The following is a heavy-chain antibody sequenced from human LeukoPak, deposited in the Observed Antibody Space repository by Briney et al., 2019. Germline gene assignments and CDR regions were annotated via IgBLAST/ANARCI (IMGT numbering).Heavy chain of an antibody. V-gene: IGHV4-34*01. Sequence: SETLSLTCAVYGGSFSGYYWSWIRQPPGKGLEWIGEINHSGSTNYNPSLKSRVTISVDTSKNQFSLQLNSVTPEDTAVYYCARGRAAVGPPLDSWGQGTLVTVSS. D-gene: IGHD6-13*01. J-gene: IGHJ5*01. CDR3: ARGRAAVGPPLDS. CDR1: GGSFSGYY. CDR2: INHSGST.